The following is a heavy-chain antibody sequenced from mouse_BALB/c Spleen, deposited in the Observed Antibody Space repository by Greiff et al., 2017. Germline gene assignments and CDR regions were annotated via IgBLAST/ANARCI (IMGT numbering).Heavy chain of an antibody. CDR1: GYTFTSYW. D-gene: IGHD2-4*01. CDR2: IYPGNSDT. J-gene: IGHJ2*01. CDR3: TRGQIYYDYDDYFDY. Sequence: VQLQQSGTVLARPGASVKMSCKASGYTFTSYWMHWVKQRPGQGLEWIGAIYPGNSDTSYNQKFKGKAKLTAVTSTSTAYMELSSLTNEDSAVYYCTRGQIYYDYDDYFDYWGQGTTLTVSS. V-gene: IGHV1-5*01.